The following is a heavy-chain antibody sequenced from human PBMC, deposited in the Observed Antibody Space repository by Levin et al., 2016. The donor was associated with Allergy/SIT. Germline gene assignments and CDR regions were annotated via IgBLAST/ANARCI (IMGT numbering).Heavy chain of an antibody. J-gene: IGHJ4*02. CDR1: GGPFSDSY. CDR2: INPSGGP. D-gene: IGHD6-13*01. V-gene: IGHV4-34*01. CDR3: ARSDSIATAASHYFDY. Sequence: SETLSLTCAVSGGPFSDSYWSWIRQSPGQALEWIGEINPSGGPNYNPSLKSRVTMSRDTSRNQFSLKLSSVTAADTSVYYCARSDSIATAASHYFDYWGQGTLVTVSA.